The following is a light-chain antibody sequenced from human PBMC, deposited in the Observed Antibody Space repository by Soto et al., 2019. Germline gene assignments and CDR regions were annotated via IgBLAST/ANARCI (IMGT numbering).Light chain of an antibody. CDR1: QSITSY. CDR3: QQCYSTPIT. V-gene: IGKV1-39*01. CDR2: AAS. Sequence: LRRTQVPSSLSPSVGDTGTITYRASQSITSYLNWYQQKPGQAPKLLIHAASSWHTGVPSRFSGSGSGTDFTLTISSLQPEDFAVYYCQQCYSTPITFGQGTRVEIK. J-gene: IGKJ1*01.